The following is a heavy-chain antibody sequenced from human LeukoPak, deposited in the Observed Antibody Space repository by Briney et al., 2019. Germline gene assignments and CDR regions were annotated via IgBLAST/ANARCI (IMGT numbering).Heavy chain of an antibody. Sequence: PSETLSLTCTVSGGSISSGSYYWSWIRQPAGKGLEWIGRIYTSGSTNYNPSLKSRVTISVDTSKNQFSLKLSSVTAADTAVYYCARAPGEMATSAFDYWGQGTLVTVSS. V-gene: IGHV4-61*02. J-gene: IGHJ4*02. D-gene: IGHD5-24*01. CDR1: GGSISSGSYY. CDR3: ARAPGEMATSAFDY. CDR2: IYTSGST.